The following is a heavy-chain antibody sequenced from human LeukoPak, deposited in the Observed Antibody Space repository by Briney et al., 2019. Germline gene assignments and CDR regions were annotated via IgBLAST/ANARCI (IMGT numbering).Heavy chain of an antibody. V-gene: IGHV4-4*07. Sequence: SETLSLTCTVSGGSVSTYYWSWIRQPAGKGLEWIGRIYASGTINYNPSLKSRVSMSVDTSKNQFSLILTSVTAADTAVYYCARPFVRLGYYMDVWGKGTTVTVSS. D-gene: IGHD3-16*01. CDR1: GGSVSTYY. CDR2: IYASGTI. J-gene: IGHJ6*03. CDR3: ARPFVRLGYYMDV.